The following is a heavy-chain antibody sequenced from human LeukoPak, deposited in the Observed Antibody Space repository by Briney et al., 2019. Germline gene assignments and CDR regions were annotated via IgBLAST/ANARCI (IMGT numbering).Heavy chain of an antibody. D-gene: IGHD3-9*01. CDR3: AKAYRDYDILTGYFDY. V-gene: IGHV1-8*01. CDR1: GYTFTSYD. J-gene: IGHJ4*02. Sequence: ASVKVSCKASGYTFTSYDINWVRQATGQGLEWMGWMNPNSGNTGYAQKFQGRVTMTRNTSISTAYMELSSLRSEDTAVYYCAKAYRDYDILTGYFDYWGQGTLVTVSS. CDR2: MNPNSGNT.